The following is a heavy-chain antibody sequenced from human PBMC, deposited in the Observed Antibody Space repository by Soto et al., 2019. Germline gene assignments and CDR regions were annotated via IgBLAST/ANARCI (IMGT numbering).Heavy chain of an antibody. CDR1: GGSFGNSA. V-gene: IGHV1-69*13. Sequence: SVKVSCKASGGSFGNSAINWVRQTPGQGLEWLGGFIPVYRTLNYAQKFQGRVTITADESTGTAYMALSSLASDDTAVYYCATGVIWIGYFTVDSWGQGTRVTVSS. CDR3: ATGVIWIGYFTVDS. J-gene: IGHJ4*02. CDR2: FIPVYRTL. D-gene: IGHD3-3*01.